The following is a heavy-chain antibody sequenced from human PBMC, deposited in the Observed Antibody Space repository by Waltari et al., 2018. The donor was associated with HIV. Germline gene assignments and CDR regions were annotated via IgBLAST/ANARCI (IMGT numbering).Heavy chain of an antibody. V-gene: IGHV4-59*01. CDR1: AHTSNNYY. Sequence: QVQLQESGPGLVKPSETLSLPGNVSAHTSNNYYLSWIPQSPAKGLEWIGYIYYTGTSNYNPSPSLKSRVTMSLDTSKTQFSLKLTSVSAADTAVYYCARTVGTSISGVITYNWFDSWGQGTLVTVSS. CDR3: ARTVGTSISGVITYNWFDS. D-gene: IGHD3-3*01. CDR2: IYYTGTS. J-gene: IGHJ5*01.